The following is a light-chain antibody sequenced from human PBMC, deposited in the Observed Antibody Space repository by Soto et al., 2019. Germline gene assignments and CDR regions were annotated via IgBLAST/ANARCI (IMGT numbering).Light chain of an antibody. J-gene: IGKJ1*01. CDR3: QQYGSSPRT. CDR2: GAS. Sequence: EIVLTQSPGTLSLSPGERATLSCRASQTVSSSYLAWYQQKLGQAPRLLIYGASNRATGIPDRFSGSGSGPDFTLTISRLEPEDFAVYYCQQYGSSPRTFGQGTKVEIK. CDR1: QTVSSSY. V-gene: IGKV3-20*01.